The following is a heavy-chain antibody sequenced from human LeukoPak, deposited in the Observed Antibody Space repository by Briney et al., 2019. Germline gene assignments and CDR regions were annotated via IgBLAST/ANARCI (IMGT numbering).Heavy chain of an antibody. D-gene: IGHD4-17*01. CDR3: AREGRQDYVYFDC. V-gene: IGHV4-34*01. J-gene: IGHJ4*02. Sequence: SETLSLTCAVYGGSFSPYYWSWIRQPPGKGLEWIGEINHSGSTNYNPSLKSRVTISVDTSKNQFSLRLTSVTAADTAVYYCAREGRQDYVYFDCWGQGTLVTVSS. CDR1: GGSFSPYY. CDR2: INHSGST.